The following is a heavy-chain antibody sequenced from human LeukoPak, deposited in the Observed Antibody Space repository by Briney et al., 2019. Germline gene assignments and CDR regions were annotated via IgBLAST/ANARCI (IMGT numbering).Heavy chain of an antibody. V-gene: IGHV4-59*08. D-gene: IGHD4-4*01. CDR1: GGSISSYY. Sequence: NPSETLSLTCTVSGGSISSYYWSWIRQPPGKGLEWIGYIYYSGSTSYNPSLKSRVTISVDTSKNQFSLKLSSVTAADTAVYYCARQNGDYSSWFDPWGQGTLVTVSS. CDR2: IYYSGST. J-gene: IGHJ5*02. CDR3: ARQNGDYSSWFDP.